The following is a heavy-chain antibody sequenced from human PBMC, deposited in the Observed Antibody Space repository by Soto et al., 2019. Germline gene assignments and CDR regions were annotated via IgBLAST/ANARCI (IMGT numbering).Heavy chain of an antibody. CDR2: ISSSSSYI. CDR1: GFSSSSYS. J-gene: IGHJ3*02. CDR3: ASFYGDYRRDAFDI. D-gene: IGHD4-17*01. V-gene: IGHV3-21*01. Sequence: GGSLRLSCAASGFSSSSYSMNWVRQAPGKGLEWVSSISSSSSYIYYADSVKGRFTISRDNAKNSLYLQMNSLRAEDTAVYYCASFYGDYRRDAFDIWGQGTMVTVSS.